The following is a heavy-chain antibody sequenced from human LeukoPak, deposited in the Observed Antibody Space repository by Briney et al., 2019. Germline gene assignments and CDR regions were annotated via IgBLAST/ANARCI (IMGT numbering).Heavy chain of an antibody. CDR1: GFTFSSYG. J-gene: IGHJ4*02. CDR3: AKDLGSIALDY. Sequence: GRSLRLSCAAFGFTFSSYGMHWVRQAPGKGLEWVAVISYDGSNKYYADSVKGRFTISRDNSKNTLYLQMNSLRAEDTAVYYCAKDLGSIALDYWGQGTLVTVSS. CDR2: ISYDGSNK. D-gene: IGHD1-26*01. V-gene: IGHV3-30*18.